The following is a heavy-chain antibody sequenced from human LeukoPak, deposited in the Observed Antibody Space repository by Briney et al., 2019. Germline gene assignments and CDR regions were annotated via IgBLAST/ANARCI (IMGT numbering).Heavy chain of an antibody. CDR2: ITNRGDTV. J-gene: IGHJ3*02. CDR1: GFTFSDYY. V-gene: IGHV3-11*04. Sequence: PGGPLRLSWPASGFTFSDYYMTWARQAPGKGLEWLSYITNRGDTVFYADSVKGRFTVSTDTAKSSLFLQMNGLSADDTAVYYCVRDHAYAFDIWGQGTMVTVSS. CDR3: VRDHAYAFDI.